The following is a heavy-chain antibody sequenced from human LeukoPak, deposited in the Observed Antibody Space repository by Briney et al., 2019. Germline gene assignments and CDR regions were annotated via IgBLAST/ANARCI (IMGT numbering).Heavy chain of an antibody. CDR2: INPNSGGT. Sequence: ASVKVSCKASGYTFTGYYTHWVRQAPGQGLEWMGWINPNSGGTNYAQKFQGRVTMTRDTSISTAYMELSRLRSDDTAVYYCARSRRVAARDLGATNNWFDPWGQGTLVTVST. J-gene: IGHJ5*02. V-gene: IGHV1-2*02. D-gene: IGHD6-6*01. CDR1: GYTFTGYY. CDR3: ARSRRVAARDLGATNNWFDP.